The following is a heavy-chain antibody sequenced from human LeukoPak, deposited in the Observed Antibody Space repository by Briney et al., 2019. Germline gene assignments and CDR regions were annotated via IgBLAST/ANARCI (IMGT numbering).Heavy chain of an antibody. J-gene: IGHJ4*02. CDR3: ARSLSIGELSGPPIWYFDF. Sequence: KASETLSLTCTVSGGSISSGSYYWSWIRQPAGKGLEWIGRIYTSGSTYYNTSLKRRITISIDTSKNQFSLNLSSMTAADTAVYYCARSLSIGELSGPPIWYFDFWGQGTLVTVSS. CDR1: GGSISSGSYY. D-gene: IGHD3-10*01. V-gene: IGHV4-61*02. CDR2: IYTSGST.